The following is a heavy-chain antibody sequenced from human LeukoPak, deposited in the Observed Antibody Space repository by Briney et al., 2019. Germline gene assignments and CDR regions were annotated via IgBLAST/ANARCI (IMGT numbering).Heavy chain of an antibody. D-gene: IGHD1-26*01. CDR2: INHSGST. V-gene: IGHV4-34*01. Sequence: ASETLSLTCAVYGGSFSGYYWSWIRQPPGKGLEWIGEINHSGSTNYNPSLKSRVTISVDTSKNQFSLKLSSVTAADTAVYYCARASGSYSHWGQGTLVTVSS. CDR3: ARASGSYSH. J-gene: IGHJ1*01. CDR1: GGSFSGYY.